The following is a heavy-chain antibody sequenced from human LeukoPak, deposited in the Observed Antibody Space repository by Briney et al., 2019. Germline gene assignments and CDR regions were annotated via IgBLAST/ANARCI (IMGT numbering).Heavy chain of an antibody. J-gene: IGHJ4*02. D-gene: IGHD6-19*01. V-gene: IGHV3-21*01. CDR2: ISSSSSYI. CDR3: ARRSVAGSLLGDIDY. Sequence: GGSLRLSCAASGFTFSSYSMNWVRQAPGKGLEWVSSISSSSSYIYYADSVKGRFTISRDNAKNSLYLQMNSLRAEDTAVYYCARRSVAGSLLGDIDYWGQGTLVTVSS. CDR1: GFTFSSYS.